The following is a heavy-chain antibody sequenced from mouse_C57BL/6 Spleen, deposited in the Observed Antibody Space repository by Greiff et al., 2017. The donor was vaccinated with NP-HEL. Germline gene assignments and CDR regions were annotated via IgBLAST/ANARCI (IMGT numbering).Heavy chain of an antibody. CDR3: ARRSSGLAWFAY. J-gene: IGHJ3*01. Sequence: QVQLQQSGAELVKPGASVKISCKASGYAFSSYWMNWVKQRPGKGLEWIGQIYPGDGDTNYNGKFKGKATLTADKSSSTAYMQLSSLTSEDSAVYFCARRSSGLAWFAYWGQGTLVTVSA. CDR1: GYAFSSYW. D-gene: IGHD3-2*02. V-gene: IGHV1-80*01. CDR2: IYPGDGDT.